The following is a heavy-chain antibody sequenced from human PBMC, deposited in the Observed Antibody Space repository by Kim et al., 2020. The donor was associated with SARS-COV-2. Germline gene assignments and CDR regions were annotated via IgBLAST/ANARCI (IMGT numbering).Heavy chain of an antibody. Sequence: GGSLRLSCAASGFTFSDYYMSWIRQAPGKGLECLSYISSTSSNTNYADSVKGRFTISRDNAKNSLYLQMNSLRAEDTAVYYCARFHYYDSSGFYLNWYFDLWGRGTLVTVSS. V-gene: IGHV3-11*03. CDR1: GFTFSDYY. CDR2: ISSTSSNT. J-gene: IGHJ2*01. CDR3: ARFHYYDSSGFYLNWYFDL. D-gene: IGHD3-22*01.